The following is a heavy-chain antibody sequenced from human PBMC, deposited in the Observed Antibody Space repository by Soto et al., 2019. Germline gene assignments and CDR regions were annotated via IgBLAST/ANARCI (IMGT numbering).Heavy chain of an antibody. Sequence: EVQLVESGGGLVKPGGSLRLSCAASGFTFSIYSMNWVRQAPGKGLEWVSSISSSSDYIYYADSVKGRFTISRDNAKNSLDLQMNSVRAEDTAVYYCARSPGRDGYNHFDYWGQGTLVTVSS. J-gene: IGHJ4*02. CDR2: ISSSSDYI. V-gene: IGHV3-21*01. D-gene: IGHD5-12*01. CDR1: GFTFSIYS. CDR3: ARSPGRDGYNHFDY.